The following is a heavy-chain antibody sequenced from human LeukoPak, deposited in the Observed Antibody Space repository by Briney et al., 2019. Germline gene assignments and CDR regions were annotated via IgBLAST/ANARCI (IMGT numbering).Heavy chain of an antibody. D-gene: IGHD1-14*01. CDR1: GVTFSSYW. CDR3: ARSNQADDY. Sequence: PGGSLRLSCAASGVTFSSYWVRWVRQVLGEGLVWVARINPGVGSITYADSVKGRFTNYRDNAKNTLYLQMDSLRAEDTGVYYCARSNQADDYWGQGTLVTVSS. J-gene: IGHJ4*02. V-gene: IGHV3-74*01. CDR2: INPGVGSI.